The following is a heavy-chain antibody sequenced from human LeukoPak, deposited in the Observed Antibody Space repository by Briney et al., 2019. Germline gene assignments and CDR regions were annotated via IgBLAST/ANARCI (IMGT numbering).Heavy chain of an antibody. CDR1: EFTFSSYA. Sequence: GGSLRLSCAASEFTFSSYAMQWVRQAPGKGLEWVSGISASGSSTWYADSVKGRFTISRDNAKNSLFLQMNSLRDEDTAVFYCARLNWNSGLHFDYWGQGTLVTVSS. J-gene: IGHJ4*02. D-gene: IGHD1-7*01. CDR3: ARLNWNSGLHFDY. CDR2: ISASGSST. V-gene: IGHV3-23*01.